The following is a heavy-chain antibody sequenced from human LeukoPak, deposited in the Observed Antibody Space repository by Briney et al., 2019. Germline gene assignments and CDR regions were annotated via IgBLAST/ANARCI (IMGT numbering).Heavy chain of an antibody. V-gene: IGHV3-23*01. D-gene: IGHD2-15*01. Sequence: PGGSLRLSCAASGFTFSTYAVSWVRQAPGKGLEWVSAITASGFSTYYAGSVKGRFTISRDNSKNTLYLQMNSLRAEDTALYYCAKRTSNDSPPSFDYWGQGTLVTVSS. J-gene: IGHJ4*02. CDR1: GFTFSTYA. CDR3: AKRTSNDSPPSFDY. CDR2: ITASGFST.